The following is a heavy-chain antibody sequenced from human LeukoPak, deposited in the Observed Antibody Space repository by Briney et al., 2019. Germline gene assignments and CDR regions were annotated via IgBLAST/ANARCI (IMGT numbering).Heavy chain of an antibody. V-gene: IGHV3-23*01. CDR1: GFTFSSYA. CDR3: AIMHPYYDGNGYWVQ. CDR2: ISVSGTST. Sequence: GGSLRLSCAASGFTFSSYAMSWVRQAPGKGLEWVSGISVSGTSTSNADSVKGRFTISRDNPRNTLYLQVNSLRAEDTALYYCAIMHPYYDGNGYWVQWGQGTLVTVSS. J-gene: IGHJ4*02. D-gene: IGHD3-22*01.